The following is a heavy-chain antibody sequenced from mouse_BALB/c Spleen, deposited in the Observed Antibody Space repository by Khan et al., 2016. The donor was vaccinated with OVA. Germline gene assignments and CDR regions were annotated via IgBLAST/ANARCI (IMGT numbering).Heavy chain of an antibody. J-gene: IGHJ2*01. D-gene: IGHD1-1*01. Sequence: VQLKESGPGLVKPSQSLSLTCTVTGYSITSDYAWNWIREFPGNKLEWMGYISYSGNTNYNPTLKSRISITRDTSNNQFFLQFNSVTTEDTATYYCARVYGGDFAYWGQGTILTVSS. V-gene: IGHV3-2*02. CDR1: GYSITSDYA. CDR3: ARVYGGDFAY. CDR2: ISYSGNT.